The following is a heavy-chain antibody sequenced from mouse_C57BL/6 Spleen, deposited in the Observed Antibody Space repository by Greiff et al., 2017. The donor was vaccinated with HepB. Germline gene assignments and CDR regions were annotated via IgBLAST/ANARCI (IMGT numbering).Heavy chain of an antibody. J-gene: IGHJ3*01. D-gene: IGHD2-5*01. CDR2: IYPGSGST. Sequence: QVQLQQPGAELVKPGASVKMSCKASGYTFTSYWITWVKQRPGQGLEWIGDIYPGSGSTNYNEKFKSKATLTVDTSSSTAYMQLSSLTSEDSAVYYCARRSSNYPGAWFAYWGQGTLVTVSA. CDR1: GYTFTSYW. CDR3: ARRSSNYPGAWFAY. V-gene: IGHV1-55*01.